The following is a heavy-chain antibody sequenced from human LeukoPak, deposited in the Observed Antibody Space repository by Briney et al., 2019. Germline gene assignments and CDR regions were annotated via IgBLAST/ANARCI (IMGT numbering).Heavy chain of an antibody. J-gene: IGHJ4*02. CDR1: GGSFGGYY. Sequence: PSETLSLTCAVYGGSFGGYYWSWIRQPPGKGLEWIGEINHSGSTNYNPSLKSRVTISVDTSKNQFSLKLSSVTAADTAVYYCASRHRITMVRGVHFDYWGQGTLVTVSS. CDR3: ASRHRITMVRGVHFDY. D-gene: IGHD3-10*01. V-gene: IGHV4-34*01. CDR2: INHSGST.